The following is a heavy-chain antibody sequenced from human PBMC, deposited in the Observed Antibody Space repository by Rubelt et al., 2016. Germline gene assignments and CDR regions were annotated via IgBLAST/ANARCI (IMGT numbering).Heavy chain of an antibody. J-gene: IGHJ4*02. Sequence: QLQLQESGPGLVKPSETLSLTCTVSGASISSSSYCWGWIRQPPGQGLEWIGTIYYSGRPFYNPSLQSRVSISVDTSKNQFSLKLGSVTAADTAVYYCARVIIPAGNDYWGQGILVTVSS. CDR3: ARVIIPAGNDY. CDR2: IYYSGRP. CDR1: GASISSSSYC. V-gene: IGHV4-39*07. D-gene: IGHD2-2*01.